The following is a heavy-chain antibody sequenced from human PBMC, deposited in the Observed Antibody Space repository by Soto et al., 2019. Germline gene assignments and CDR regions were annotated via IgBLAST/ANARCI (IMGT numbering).Heavy chain of an antibody. J-gene: IGHJ1*01. D-gene: IGHD3-16*01. CDR2: ISGSGGTT. V-gene: IGHV3-23*01. Sequence: HPGGSLRLSCATSGFTFSSYAMSWVRQAPGKGLEWVSAISGSGGTTHHTDSLKGRFTISRDNAKNSLYLQMNSLRAEDTAVYYCARDSSYVPTQSYFQHWGQGTLVTVSS. CDR3: ARDSSYVPTQSYFQH. CDR1: GFTFSSYA.